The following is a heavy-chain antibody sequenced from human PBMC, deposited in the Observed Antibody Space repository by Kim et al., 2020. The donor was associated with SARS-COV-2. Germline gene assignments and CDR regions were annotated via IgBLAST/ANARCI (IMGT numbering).Heavy chain of an antibody. CDR1: GFTFDDYG. D-gene: IGHD6-13*01. CDR3: ARTVTAAGKLYWFDP. CDR2: INWNGGST. Sequence: GGSLRLSCAASGFTFDDYGMSWVRQAPGKGLEWVSGINWNGGSTGYADSVKGRFTISRDNAKNSLYLQMNSLRAEDTALYYCARTVTAAGKLYWFDPWGQGTLVTVSS. V-gene: IGHV3-20*04. J-gene: IGHJ5*02.